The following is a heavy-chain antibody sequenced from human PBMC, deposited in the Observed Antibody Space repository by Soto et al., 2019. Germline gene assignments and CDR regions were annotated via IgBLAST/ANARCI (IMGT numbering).Heavy chain of an antibody. V-gene: IGHV1-24*01. D-gene: IGHD3-16*01. CDR1: GYTFTGYY. CDR3: ATGPGGPGEYGMDV. J-gene: IGHJ6*02. Sequence: GASVKVSCKASGYTFTGYYMHWVRQAPGKGLEWMGGFDPEDGETIYAQKFQGRVTMTEDTSTDTAYMELSSLRSEDTAVYYCATGPGGPGEYGMDVWGQGTTVTVSS. CDR2: FDPEDGET.